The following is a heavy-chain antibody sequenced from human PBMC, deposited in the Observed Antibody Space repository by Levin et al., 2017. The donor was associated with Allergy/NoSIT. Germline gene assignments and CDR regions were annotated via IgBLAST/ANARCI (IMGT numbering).Heavy chain of an antibody. CDR3: ARGHCSSTSCPYLYYGMDV. CDR1: GYTFTGYY. Sequence: GESLKISCKASGYTFTGYYMHWVRQAPGQGLEWMGWINPNSGGTNYAQKFQGWVTMTRDTSISTAYMELSRLRSDDTAVYYCARGHCSSTSCPYLYYGMDVWGQGTTVTVSS. CDR2: INPNSGGT. D-gene: IGHD2-2*01. J-gene: IGHJ6*02. V-gene: IGHV1-2*04.